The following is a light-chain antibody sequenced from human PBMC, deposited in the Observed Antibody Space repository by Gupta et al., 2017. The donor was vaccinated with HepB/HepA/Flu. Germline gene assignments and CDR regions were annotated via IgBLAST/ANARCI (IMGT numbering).Light chain of an antibody. V-gene: IGLV1-47*01. CDR1: SPNIGSNY. J-gene: IGLJ2*01. CDR2: RNN. CDR3: AAWDDSLSGYVV. Sequence: QSVLTQPPSASGTPGQRVTISCSGSSPNIGSNYVCWYQHLPGTAPKLLIYRNNQRPSGVPDRFSGSKSGTSASLPISGLRSEDEGDYLFAAWDDSLSGYVVFGGGAKATVL.